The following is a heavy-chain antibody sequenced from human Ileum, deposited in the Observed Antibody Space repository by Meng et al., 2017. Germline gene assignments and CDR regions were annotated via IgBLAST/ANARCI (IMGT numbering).Heavy chain of an antibody. V-gene: IGHV4-34*01. Sequence: QVQLQQGGAGLVKPAETLSLTCVVYGGSFSANYWTWIRQPPGKGLEWIGEINHNGNTNYKPSLKSRVTISVDTSKKQFSLRLTSVTAADTAVYYCASARYDNWGQGTLVTVSS. J-gene: IGHJ4*02. CDR2: INHNGNT. CDR3: ASARYDN. CDR1: GGSFSANY.